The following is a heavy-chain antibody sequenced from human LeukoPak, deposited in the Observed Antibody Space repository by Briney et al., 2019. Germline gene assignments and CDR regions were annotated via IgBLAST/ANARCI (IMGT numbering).Heavy chain of an antibody. J-gene: IGHJ4*02. D-gene: IGHD2-8*02. Sequence: ASVKVSCKASGYSFTSHYMHWVRQAPGQGLEWLGLINPSGSSTLYAQKFQGRVTMTRDMSTTTDYMELSSLRSEDTAVYYCARTGEGRYWGQGTLVTVSS. CDR3: ARTGEGRY. CDR1: GYSFTSHY. V-gene: IGHV1-46*01. CDR2: INPSGSST.